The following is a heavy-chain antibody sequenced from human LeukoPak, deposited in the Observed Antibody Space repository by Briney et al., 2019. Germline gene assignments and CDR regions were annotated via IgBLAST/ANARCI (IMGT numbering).Heavy chain of an antibody. J-gene: IGHJ4*02. CDR1: GFTFSSYA. Sequence: GGSLRLSCAASGFTFSSYAMSWVRQAPGKGLEWVSATSGSGDGTFYADSVKGRFTISRDNTKNTVSLQMNSLRAEDTAVYSCARDNDVSSHYSILDFWGQGTLVTVSS. CDR3: ARDNDVSSHYSILDF. CDR2: TSGSGDGT. V-gene: IGHV3-23*01. D-gene: IGHD3-22*01.